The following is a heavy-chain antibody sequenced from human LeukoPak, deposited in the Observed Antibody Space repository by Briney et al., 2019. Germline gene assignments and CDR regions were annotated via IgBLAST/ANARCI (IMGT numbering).Heavy chain of an antibody. CDR2: IYYSEST. Sequence: PSETLSLTCTVSSGSIRSSSYYWGWIRQPPGKGLEWIGNIYYSESTYHNPSLKSRVTISLDTSKNQFSLKLSSVTAADTAVYYCARWVFIAAAASYNWFDPWGQGTLVTVSS. CDR1: SGSIRSSSYY. V-gene: IGHV4-39*07. CDR3: ARWVFIAAAASYNWFDP. D-gene: IGHD6-13*01. J-gene: IGHJ5*02.